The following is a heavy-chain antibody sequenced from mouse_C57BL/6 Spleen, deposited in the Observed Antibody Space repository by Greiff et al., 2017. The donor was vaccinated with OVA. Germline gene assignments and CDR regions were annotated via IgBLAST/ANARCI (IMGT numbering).Heavy chain of an antibody. D-gene: IGHD1-1*01. J-gene: IGHJ2*01. CDR2: IYPGSGST. Sequence: VQLQQSGAELVKPGASVKMSCKASGYTFTSYWITWVKQRPGQGLEWIGDIYPGSGSTNYNEKFKSKATLTVDTSSSTAYMQLSSLTSEDSAVYYCAREKITTVAYCDYWGQGTTLTVSS. CDR1: GYTFTSYW. V-gene: IGHV1-55*01. CDR3: AREKITTVAYCDY.